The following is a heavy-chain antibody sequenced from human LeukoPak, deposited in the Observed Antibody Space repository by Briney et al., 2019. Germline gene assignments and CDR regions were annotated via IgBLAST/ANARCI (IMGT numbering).Heavy chain of an antibody. D-gene: IGHD5/OR15-5a*01. Sequence: GGSLRLSCAASGFTFDDYGMTWVRQAPGQGLEWVSVIYFGGTTYYADSVKGRFTISRDNSKNTVYLQMNSLRVEDTAVYYCARGDGVYVYWGQGTLVTVSS. J-gene: IGHJ4*02. V-gene: IGHV3-53*01. CDR1: GFTFDDYG. CDR2: IYFGGTT. CDR3: ARGDGVYVY.